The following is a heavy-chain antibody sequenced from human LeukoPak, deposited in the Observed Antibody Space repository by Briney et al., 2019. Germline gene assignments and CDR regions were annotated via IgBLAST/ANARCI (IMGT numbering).Heavy chain of an antibody. J-gene: IGHJ6*02. CDR2: ITSGVTT. D-gene: IGHD6-19*01. CDR3: AKDLASGWTYYYHGLDV. CDR1: GFGFSSYA. V-gene: IGHV3-23*01. Sequence: GGSLRLSCEAPGFGFSSYAMNWVRQAPGKGLEWVSVITSGVTTFYADSVRGRFTISRDNSKNTLYLQMNSLRAEDTAVYYCAKDLASGWTYYYHGLDVWGQGTTVTVSS.